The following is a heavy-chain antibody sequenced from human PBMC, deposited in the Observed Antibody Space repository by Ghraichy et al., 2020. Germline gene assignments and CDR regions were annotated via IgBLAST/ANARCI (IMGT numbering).Heavy chain of an antibody. V-gene: IGHV4-31*03. D-gene: IGHD3-3*01. Sequence: SETLSLTCTVSGGSINSGDYYWGWIRQRPGKGLEWIAHIYHTGTAYSNPSLTGRVTMSLDTSKNQFSLNLSSVSAADTAVYFCARRLADATDFGNYFDSWGRGTLVTVSP. CDR1: GGSINSGDYY. CDR3: ARRLADATDFGNYFDS. CDR2: IYHTGTA. J-gene: IGHJ4*02.